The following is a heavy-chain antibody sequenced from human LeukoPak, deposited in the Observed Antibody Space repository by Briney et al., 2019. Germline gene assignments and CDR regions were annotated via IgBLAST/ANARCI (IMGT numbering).Heavy chain of an antibody. CDR3: ARASRIAVAGTGGAYYYYCYGMDV. J-gene: IGHJ6*02. Sequence: GGSLRLSCAASGFTFSSYDMHWVRRATGKGLEWVSAIGTAGDTYYPGSVKGRFTISRENAKNSLYLQMNSLRAGDTAVYYCARASRIAVAGTGGAYYYYCYGMDVWGQGTTVTVSS. V-gene: IGHV3-13*01. D-gene: IGHD6-19*01. CDR1: GFTFSSYD. CDR2: IGTAGDT.